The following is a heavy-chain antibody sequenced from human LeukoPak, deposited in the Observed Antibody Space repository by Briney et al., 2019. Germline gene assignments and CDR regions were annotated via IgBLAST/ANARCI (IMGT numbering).Heavy chain of an antibody. J-gene: IGHJ5*02. CDR2: INAGNGNT. D-gene: IGHD5-12*01. CDR1: GYTYTSYA. V-gene: IGHV1-3*01. Sequence: ASVKVSCKASGYTYTSYAMHWVRQAPGQRLEWMGWINAGNGNTKYSQKFQGRVTITRDTSASTAYMELSSLRSEDTAVYYCARDLKGGYDRSGGNWFDPWGQGTLVTVSS. CDR3: ARDLKGGYDRSGGNWFDP.